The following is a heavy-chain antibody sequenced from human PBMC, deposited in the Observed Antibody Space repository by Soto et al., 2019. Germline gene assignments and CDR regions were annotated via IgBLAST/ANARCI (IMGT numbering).Heavy chain of an antibody. Sequence: QVQLVQSGAEVKKPGASVKVSCTASGGTFSSYSISWVRQAHGQGLAWLGGIIRIFGTANYAQKFQGRVTITADESTSTAYMELSSLRSQETAVYYGARVVHSGSYSDYWGQGTLVTVSS. D-gene: IGHD1-26*01. CDR2: IIRIFGTA. J-gene: IGHJ4*02. CDR1: GGTFSSYS. CDR3: ARVVHSGSYSDY. V-gene: IGHV1-69*12.